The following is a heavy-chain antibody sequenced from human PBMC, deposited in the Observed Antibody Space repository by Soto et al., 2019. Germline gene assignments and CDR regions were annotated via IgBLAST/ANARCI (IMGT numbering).Heavy chain of an antibody. Sequence: SETLPVTCAVSGGSIAGANCRPFVRQPPGGGPEWIGEIAHSGITNYKASLKSRVTMSVDKTKNDVSLKLTSATAADTAVYYGVRVRRGWFDPWGQGSPVTVSS. V-gene: IGHV4-4*02. J-gene: IGHJ5*02. CDR3: VRVRRGWFDP. CDR1: GGSIAGANC. CDR2: IAHSGIT.